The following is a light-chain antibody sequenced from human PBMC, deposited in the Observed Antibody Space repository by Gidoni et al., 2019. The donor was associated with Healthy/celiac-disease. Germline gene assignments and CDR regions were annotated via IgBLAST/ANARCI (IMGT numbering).Light chain of an antibody. Sequence: EIVMTQSTATLSVSPGERATLSCRASQSVSSNLAWYQQKPVQAPRLLIYGASTRATVIPARFSGSGSGTEFTLTISSLQSEDFAVYYCQQYNTCPRGYTFGQGTKLEIK. J-gene: IGKJ2*01. V-gene: IGKV3-15*01. CDR1: QSVSSN. CDR3: QQYNTCPRGYT. CDR2: GAS.